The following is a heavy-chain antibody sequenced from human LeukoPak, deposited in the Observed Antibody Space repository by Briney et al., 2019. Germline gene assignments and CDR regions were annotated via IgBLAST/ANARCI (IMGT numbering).Heavy chain of an antibody. CDR3: ARDRRDEYYYDSSGYYFDY. CDR2: ISYDGSNK. V-gene: IGHV3-30*03. D-gene: IGHD3-22*01. Sequence: GGSLRLSCAASGFTFSSYGMHWVRQAPGKGLEWVAVISYDGSNKYYADSVKGRFTISRDNSKNTLYLQMNSLRAEDTAVYYCARDRRDEYYYDSSGYYFDYWGQGTLVTVSS. CDR1: GFTFSSYG. J-gene: IGHJ4*02.